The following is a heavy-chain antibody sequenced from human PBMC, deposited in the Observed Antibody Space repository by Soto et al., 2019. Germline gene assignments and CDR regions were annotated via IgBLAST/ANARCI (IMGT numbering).Heavy chain of an antibody. D-gene: IGHD5-18*01. CDR1: GDSISSNNNY. CDR3: ARGRGYSYGLDP. CDR2: ISYSGTT. J-gene: IGHJ5*02. Sequence: QVQLQESGPGXVKPSQTLSLTCTVSGDSISSNNNYWSWIRQPPGEGLEWIGFISYSGTTSYSPSLKRRVAISLDTSKNQFSLSLSSVTAADTAVYYCARGRGYSYGLDPWGQGTLVTVSS. V-gene: IGHV4-30-4*01.